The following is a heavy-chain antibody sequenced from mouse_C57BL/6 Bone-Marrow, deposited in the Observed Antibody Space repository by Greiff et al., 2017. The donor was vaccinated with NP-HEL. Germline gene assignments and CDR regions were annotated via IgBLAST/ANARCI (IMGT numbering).Heavy chain of an antibody. Sequence: VQLQQSGAELVRPGSSVKMSCKTSGYTFTSYGINWVKQRPGQGLEWIGYIYIGNGYTEYNEKFKGKATLTSDTSSSAAYMQLSSLTSEDSAIYFCATITTVVAMRYFDVWGTGTTVTVSS. CDR3: ATITTVVAMRYFDV. D-gene: IGHD1-1*01. CDR2: IYIGNGYT. J-gene: IGHJ1*03. V-gene: IGHV1-58*01. CDR1: GYTFTSYG.